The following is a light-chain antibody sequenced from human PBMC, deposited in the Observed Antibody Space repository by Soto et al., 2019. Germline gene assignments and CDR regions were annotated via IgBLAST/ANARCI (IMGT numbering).Light chain of an antibody. J-gene: IGKJ4*01. CDR3: PQRSNWPLT. CDR2: DAS. V-gene: IGKV3-11*01. CDR1: QSVSSY. Sequence: EIVLTQSPATLSLSPGERATLSCRASQSVSSYLAWYQQKPGQAPRLLIYDASNRATGIPARISGSGSGTPFTLTISSLEPEDLAVYYCPQRSNWPLTFGAGTKVEIK.